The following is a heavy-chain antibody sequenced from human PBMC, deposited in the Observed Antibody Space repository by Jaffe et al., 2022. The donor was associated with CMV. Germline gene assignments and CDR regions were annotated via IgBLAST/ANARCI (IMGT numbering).Heavy chain of an antibody. CDR3: ASWGLGELSLFSHYYYYGMDV. D-gene: IGHD3-16*02. J-gene: IGHJ6*02. CDR1: GFTVSSNY. Sequence: EVQLVESGGGLIQPGGSLRLSCAASGFTVSSNYMSWVRQAPGKGLEWVSVIYSGGSTYYADSVKGRFTISRDNSKNTLYLQMNSLRAEDTAVYYCASWGLGELSLFSHYYYYGMDVWGQGTTVTVSS. V-gene: IGHV3-53*01. CDR2: IYSGGST.